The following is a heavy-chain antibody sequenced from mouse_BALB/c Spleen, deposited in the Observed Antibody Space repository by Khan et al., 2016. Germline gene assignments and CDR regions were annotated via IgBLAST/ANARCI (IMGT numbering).Heavy chain of an antibody. V-gene: IGHV10S3*01. CDR3: VRGSISGYYGFPWFAY. Sequence: EVQLVETGGGLVQPKGSLKLSCAASGFTFNTYAMNWVRQAPGKGLEWVARIRSKSNNYATYYADSVKDRFTISRDDSHSMLHLQMNNLKTEYKAMYYCVRGSISGYYGFPWFAYWGKASLVTVSA. D-gene: IGHD1-1*01. CDR2: IRSKSNNYAT. CDR1: GFTFNTYA. J-gene: IGHJ3*01.